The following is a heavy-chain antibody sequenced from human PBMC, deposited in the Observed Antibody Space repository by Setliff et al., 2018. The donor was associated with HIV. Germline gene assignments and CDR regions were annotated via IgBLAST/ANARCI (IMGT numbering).Heavy chain of an antibody. D-gene: IGHD6-19*01. J-gene: IGHJ4*01. V-gene: IGHV1-18*01. Sequence: ASVKVSCKASGYNFITFGINWVRQAPGQGLEWMGRISTYSGKTDYAEKFQGRLTMTMDTSTRTVFMELRSLTLDDTSVYYCARGSAPNIVVAASLDIWGQGTLVTVS. CDR2: ISTYSGKT. CDR1: GYNFITFG. CDR3: ARGSAPNIVVAASLDI.